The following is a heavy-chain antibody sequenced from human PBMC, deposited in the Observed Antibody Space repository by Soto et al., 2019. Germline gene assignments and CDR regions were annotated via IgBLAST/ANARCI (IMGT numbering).Heavy chain of an antibody. D-gene: IGHD1-1*01. CDR1: GDSLSTFY. CDR2: IFYSGST. V-gene: IGHV4-59*08. Sequence: PSETLSLTCTVSGDSLSTFYWSWIRQPPGKGLEWIGYIFYSGSTNYNPSLKSRVTISADKSENQFSLRLSSVTAADTAVYYCARQQVKWGHLERYFDYWGQGILVTVSS. J-gene: IGHJ4*02. CDR3: ARQQVKWGHLERYFDY.